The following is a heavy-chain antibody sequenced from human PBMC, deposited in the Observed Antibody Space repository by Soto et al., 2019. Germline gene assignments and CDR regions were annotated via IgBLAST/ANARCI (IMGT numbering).Heavy chain of an antibody. CDR1: GDSISSYY. D-gene: IGHD3-10*01. V-gene: IGHV4-59*01. J-gene: IGHJ5*02. CDR3: ARGVGSGSYYNQYNWFDP. Sequence: PSETLSLTCAVSGDSISSYYCMWIRQPPGKGLESIGYLYYGRSANYNPSLKSRVTLSVDTSTSTAYMELRSLRSDDTAVYYCARGVGSGSYYNQYNWFDPWGQGTLVTVSS. CDR2: LYYGRSA.